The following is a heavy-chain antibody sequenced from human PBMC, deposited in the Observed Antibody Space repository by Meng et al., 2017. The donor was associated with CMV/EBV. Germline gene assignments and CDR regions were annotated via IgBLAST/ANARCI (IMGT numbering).Heavy chain of an antibody. CDR2: ISSNSGSII. V-gene: IGHV3-11*01. J-gene: IGHJ4*02. Sequence: GESLKISCAASGFTFSEYHICWIRQAPGKGLEWVSDISSNSGSIIYYADSVKGRFTISRDNAKNSLYLQMNSLRAEDTAVYYCARAYSPYGGNSRDFDYWGQGTLVTVSS. CDR3: ARAYSPYGGNSRDFDY. D-gene: IGHD4-23*01. CDR1: GFTFSEYH.